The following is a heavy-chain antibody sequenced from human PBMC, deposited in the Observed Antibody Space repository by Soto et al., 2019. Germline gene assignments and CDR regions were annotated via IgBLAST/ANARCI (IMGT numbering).Heavy chain of an antibody. CDR3: ARDEAIIGVYYGMDV. CDR1: GYTFAGYY. D-gene: IGHD2-21*01. V-gene: IGHV1-2*02. Sequence: SVKVSCKASGYTFAGYYMHWVRQAPGQGLEWVGWINPNSGDTKYAQKFQGRVTMTRDPSISTAYMELRRLRSDDTAAYYCARDEAIIGVYYGMDVWGQGTTVTVSS. J-gene: IGHJ6*02. CDR2: INPNSGDT.